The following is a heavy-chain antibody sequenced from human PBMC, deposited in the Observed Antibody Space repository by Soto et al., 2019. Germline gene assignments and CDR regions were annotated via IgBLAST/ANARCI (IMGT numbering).Heavy chain of an antibody. V-gene: IGHV4-59*01. CDR3: ARIGYGSDY. J-gene: IGHJ4*02. CDR1: GGSISSYY. Sequence: PSETLSLTCTVSGGSISSYYWSWIRQPPGKGLEWIGYIQNTGSTYYNPSLQSRLIMSVDTSKNQFSLKVSSVTAADTAVYYCARIGYGSDYWGQGFLVTVSS. D-gene: IGHD1-1*01. CDR2: IQNTGST.